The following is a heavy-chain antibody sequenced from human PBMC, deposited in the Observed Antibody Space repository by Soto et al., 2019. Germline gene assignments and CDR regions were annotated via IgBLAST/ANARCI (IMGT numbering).Heavy chain of an antibody. D-gene: IGHD3-9*01. J-gene: IGHJ4*02. Sequence: QVQLVESGGGVVQPGRSLRLSCAASGFTFSSYAMHWVRQAPGKGLEWVAVISYDGSNKYYADSVKGRFTISRDNSKNTLYLQMNSLRAEDTAVYYCARDQGDYDILTGFDYWGQGTLVTVSS. V-gene: IGHV3-30-3*01. CDR1: GFTFSSYA. CDR3: ARDQGDYDILTGFDY. CDR2: ISYDGSNK.